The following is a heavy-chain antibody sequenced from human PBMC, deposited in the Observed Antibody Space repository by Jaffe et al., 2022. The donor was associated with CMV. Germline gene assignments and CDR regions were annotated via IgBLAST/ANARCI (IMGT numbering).Heavy chain of an antibody. D-gene: IGHD3-22*01. J-gene: IGHJ4*02. CDR3: ARANGLLPAVYYFDY. CDR1: GFTFSSYS. Sequence: EVQLVESGGGLVQPGGSLRLSCAASGFTFSSYSMNWVRQAPGKGLEWVSYISSSSSTIYYADSVKGRFTISRDNAKNSLYLQMNSLRDEDTAVYYCARANGLLPAVYYFDYWGQGTLVTVSS. V-gene: IGHV3-48*02. CDR2: ISSSSSTI.